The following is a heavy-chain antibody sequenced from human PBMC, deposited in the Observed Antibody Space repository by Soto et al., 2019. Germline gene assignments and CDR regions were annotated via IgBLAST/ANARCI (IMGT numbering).Heavy chain of an antibody. CDR2: ISSSGSTI. D-gene: IGHD3-16*01. V-gene: IGHV3-48*03. CDR3: AREGLICPDY. Sequence: PGGSLRLSCAASGFTFSSYKMNWVRQAPGKGLEWVSHISSSGSTIYYADSVKGRFTISRDNAKNSLYLQMNSLRAEDTAVYYCAREGLICPDYWGQGTLVTVSS. CDR1: GFTFSSYK. J-gene: IGHJ4*02.